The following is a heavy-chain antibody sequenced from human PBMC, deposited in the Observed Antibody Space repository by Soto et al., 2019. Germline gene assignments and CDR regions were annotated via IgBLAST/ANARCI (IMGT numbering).Heavy chain of an antibody. CDR2: IWYDGSNK. CDR1: GFTFSSYG. CDR3: ARGILGYCSGGSCYSRPYYYGMDV. Sequence: QVQLVESGGGVVQPGRSLRLSCAASGFTFSSYGMHWVRQAPGKGLEWVAVIWYDGSNKYYADSVKGRFTISRDNSKNTLYLQMNSLRAEDTAVYYCARGILGYCSGGSCYSRPYYYGMDVWGQETTVTVSS. V-gene: IGHV3-33*01. J-gene: IGHJ6*02. D-gene: IGHD2-15*01.